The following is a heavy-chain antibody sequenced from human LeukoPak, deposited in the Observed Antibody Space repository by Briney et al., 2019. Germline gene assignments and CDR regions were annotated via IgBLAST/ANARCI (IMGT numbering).Heavy chain of an antibody. J-gene: IGHJ5*02. V-gene: IGHV1-69*01. D-gene: IGHD5-12*01. CDR3: ARAPSEWLRVDNWFDP. CDR1: GGTFSSYA. CDR2: IIPIFGTA. Sequence: SVKVSCKASGGTFSSYAITWVRQAPGQGLEWMGGIIPIFGTANYAQKFQGRVTITADESTSTAYMELSSLRSEDTAVYYCARAPSEWLRVDNWFDPWGQGTLVTVSS.